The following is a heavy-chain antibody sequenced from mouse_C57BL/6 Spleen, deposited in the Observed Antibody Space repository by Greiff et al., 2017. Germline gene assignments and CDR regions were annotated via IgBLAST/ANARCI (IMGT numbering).Heavy chain of an antibody. D-gene: IGHD1-1*01. Sequence: VMLVESGPGLVAPSQSLSITCTVSGFSLTSYAISWVRQPPGKGLEWLGVIWTGGGTNYNSALKSRLSISKDNSKSQVFLKMNSLQTDDTARYYCARNENYYGSSYRGAMDYWGQGTSVTVSS. CDR1: GFSLTSYA. CDR3: ARNENYYGSSYRGAMDY. J-gene: IGHJ4*01. V-gene: IGHV2-9-1*01. CDR2: IWTGGGT.